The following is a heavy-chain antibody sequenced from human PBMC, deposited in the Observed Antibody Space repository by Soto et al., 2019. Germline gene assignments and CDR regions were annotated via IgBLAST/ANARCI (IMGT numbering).Heavy chain of an antibody. CDR2: IYHSGST. Sequence: SETLSLTCTVSGGSISSYYWSWSRQPPGKGLEWIGYIYHSGSTYYNPSLKSRVTISVDRSKNQFSLKLSSVTAADTAVYYCARGDYYGSGSGHNYFDPWGQGTLVTVSS. J-gene: IGHJ5*02. CDR1: GGSISSYY. CDR3: ARGDYYGSGSGHNYFDP. V-gene: IGHV4-59*12. D-gene: IGHD3-10*01.